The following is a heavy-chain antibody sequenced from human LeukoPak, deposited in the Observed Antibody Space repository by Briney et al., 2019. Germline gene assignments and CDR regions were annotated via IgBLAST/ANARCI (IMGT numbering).Heavy chain of an antibody. D-gene: IGHD3-16*01. CDR3: ARSLVAKGDHFDY. V-gene: IGHV3-21*01. J-gene: IGHJ4*02. CDR1: GFTFSSYS. Sequence: GGSLRLSCAASGFTFSSYSMNWVRQAPGKGLEWVSSISSSSSYIYYADSVKGRFTISRDNAKNSLYLQMNSLRAEDTAVYYCARSLVAKGDHFDYWGQGTLVTVSS. CDR2: ISSSSSYI.